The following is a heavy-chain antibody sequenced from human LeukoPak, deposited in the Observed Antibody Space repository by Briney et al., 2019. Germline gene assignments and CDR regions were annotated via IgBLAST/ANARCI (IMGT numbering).Heavy chain of an antibody. CDR2: ISGSGGST. D-gene: IGHD2-2*01. Sequence: GGSLRLSCAASGFTFSNYGMNWVRQAPGKGLEWVSGISGSGGSTYSADSVKGRFTVSRDNSKKTLYLQMNSLKTEDTAVYYCVRGYCSSRTSCYFDHWGQGNLVTVSS. J-gene: IGHJ4*02. CDR1: GFTFSNYG. CDR3: VRGYCSSRTSCYFDH. V-gene: IGHV3-23*01.